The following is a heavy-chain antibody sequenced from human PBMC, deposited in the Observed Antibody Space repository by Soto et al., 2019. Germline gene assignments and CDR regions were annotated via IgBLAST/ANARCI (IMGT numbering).Heavy chain of an antibody. CDR3: GREAGAAYFYY. V-gene: IGHV3-7*01. Sequence: GGSLRLSCAASGFTFSSYWMSWVRQAPGKGLEWVSNIKQDGSETYYGDSVKGRFPISRDKAKNSLYLQMNGLRAEDTALYYGGREAGAAYFYYWGQGTIVTVSS. CDR2: IKQDGSET. D-gene: IGHD6-13*01. J-gene: IGHJ4*01. CDR1: GFTFSSYW.